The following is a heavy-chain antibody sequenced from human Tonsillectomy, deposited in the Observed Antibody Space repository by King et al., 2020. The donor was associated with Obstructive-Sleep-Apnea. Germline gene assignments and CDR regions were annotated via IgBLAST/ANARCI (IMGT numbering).Heavy chain of an antibody. V-gene: IGHV4-30-4*07. CDR2: IYYSGST. D-gene: IGHD4-17*01. J-gene: IGHJ4*02. Sequence: VQLQESGPGLVKPSQTLSLTCAVSGGSISSGAYSWSWIRQPPGKGLEWIGYIYYSGSTYFNPSLKSRVTISVDTSKNQFSLKLSSVTAADTAVNYCARGGDYGDYRTAVGADYWGQGTLVTVSS. CDR1: GGSISSGAYS. CDR3: ARGGDYGDYRTAVGADY.